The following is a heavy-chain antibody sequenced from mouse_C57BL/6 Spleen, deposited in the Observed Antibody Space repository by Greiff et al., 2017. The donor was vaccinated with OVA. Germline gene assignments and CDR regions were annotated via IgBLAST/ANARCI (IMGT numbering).Heavy chain of an antibody. J-gene: IGHJ3*01. CDR2: IRSKSSNYAT. CDR1: GFTFNTYA. Sequence: VQRVESGGGLVQPNGSLKLSCAASGFTFNTYAMHWVRQAPGKGLEWVARIRSKSSNYATYYADSVKDRFTISRDDSQSMLYLQMNNLKTEYTAMYYCVRDDYDGGASWFAYWGQGTLVTVSA. D-gene: IGHD2-4*01. CDR3: VRDDYDGGASWFAY. V-gene: IGHV10-3*01.